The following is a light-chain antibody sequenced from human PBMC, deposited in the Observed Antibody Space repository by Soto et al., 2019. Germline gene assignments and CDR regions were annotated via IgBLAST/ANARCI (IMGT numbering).Light chain of an antibody. V-gene: IGKV1-5*01. CDR3: QQYNSFRT. CDR2: DAS. CDR1: QSISSW. Sequence: DLRMTQSPSSLSASVGDRVTITCRASQSISSWLAWYQQKPVKAPKLLIYDASSLESGVPSRFSGSGSGTEFTLTISSLKPDDFATYYCQQYNSFRTFGQGTKVDIK. J-gene: IGKJ1*01.